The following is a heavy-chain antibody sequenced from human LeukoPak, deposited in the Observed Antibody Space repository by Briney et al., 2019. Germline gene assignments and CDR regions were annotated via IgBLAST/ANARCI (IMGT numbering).Heavy chain of an antibody. Sequence: SETLSLTCAVYGGSFSGYYWSWIRQPPGKGLEWIGEINHSGSTNYNPSLKSRVTISVDTSKNQFSLKLSSVTAADTAVYYCARGGMTAIVHFDYWGQGTLVTVSS. CDR2: INHSGST. CDR1: GGSFSGYY. V-gene: IGHV4-34*01. CDR3: ARGGMTAIVHFDY. D-gene: IGHD2-21*02. J-gene: IGHJ4*02.